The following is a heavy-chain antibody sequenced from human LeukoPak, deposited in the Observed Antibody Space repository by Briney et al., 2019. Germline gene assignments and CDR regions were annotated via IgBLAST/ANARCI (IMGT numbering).Heavy chain of an antibody. CDR3: AKEMAPEGYSYGYDY. CDR2: ISGSGGST. J-gene: IGHJ4*02. D-gene: IGHD5-18*01. CDR1: GFTFSSYG. Sequence: GGTLRLSCAASGFTFSSYGMSWVRQAPGKGLEWVSAISGSGGSTYYADSVKGRFTISRDNSKNTLYLQMNSLRADDTAVYYCAKEMAPEGYSYGYDYWGQGTLVTVSP. V-gene: IGHV3-23*01.